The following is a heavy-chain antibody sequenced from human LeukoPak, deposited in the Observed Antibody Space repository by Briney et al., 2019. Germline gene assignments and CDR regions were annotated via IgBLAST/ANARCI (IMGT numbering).Heavy chain of an antibody. V-gene: IGHV5-10-1*01. CDR2: IDPSDSYT. D-gene: IGHD4-23*01. CDR3: ARVRNGGNSHDASDI. Sequence: GEALEISFKGSGYSYTNNWIGWVRQMPGKGVGWMGKIDPSDSYTNYSPSFQGQVTISSDKSISTAYLQWSSLKASDTAMYYCARVRNGGNSHDASDIWGQGTVVTVSS. CDR1: GYSYTNNW. J-gene: IGHJ3*02.